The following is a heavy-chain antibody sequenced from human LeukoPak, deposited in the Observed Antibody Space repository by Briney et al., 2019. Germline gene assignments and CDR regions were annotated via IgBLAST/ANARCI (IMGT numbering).Heavy chain of an antibody. D-gene: IGHD6-13*01. Sequence: PGGPLRLSCAASGFTFSSYWMSWVRQAPGKGLEWVANIKQDGSEKYYVDSVKGRFTISRDNAKNSLYLQMNSLRAEDTAVYYCAREGQKQQLVYDYWGQGTLVTVSS. V-gene: IGHV3-7*01. CDR2: IKQDGSEK. CDR1: GFTFSSYW. J-gene: IGHJ4*02. CDR3: AREGQKQQLVYDY.